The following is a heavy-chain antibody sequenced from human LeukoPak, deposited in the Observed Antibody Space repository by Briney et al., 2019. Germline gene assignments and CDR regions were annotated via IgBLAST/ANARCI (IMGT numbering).Heavy chain of an antibody. CDR3: AKGAGSDAFDI. CDR2: ISSSSSYI. CDR1: GFTFSSYS. D-gene: IGHD6-19*01. Sequence: GALRLSCAASGFTFSSYSMNWVRQAPGKGLEWVSSISSSSSYIYYADSVKGRFTISRDNAKNSLYLQMNSLRAEDTAVYYCAKGAGSDAFDIWGQGTMVTVSS. V-gene: IGHV3-21*01. J-gene: IGHJ3*02.